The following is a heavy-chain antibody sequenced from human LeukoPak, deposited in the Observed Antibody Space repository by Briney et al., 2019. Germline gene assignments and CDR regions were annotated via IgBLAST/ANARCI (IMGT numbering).Heavy chain of an antibody. CDR3: TNCATSGGWCYFDY. CDR1: GYTFTGYY. V-gene: IGHV1-2*02. J-gene: IGHJ4*02. Sequence: ASVKVSCKASGYTFTGYYMHWVRQAPGQGLEWMGWINPNSGGTNYAQKFQGRVTMTRDTSISTAYMELSRLRSDDTAVYYCTNCATSGGWCYFDYWGQGTLLTVSS. CDR2: INPNSGGT. D-gene: IGHD2-15*01.